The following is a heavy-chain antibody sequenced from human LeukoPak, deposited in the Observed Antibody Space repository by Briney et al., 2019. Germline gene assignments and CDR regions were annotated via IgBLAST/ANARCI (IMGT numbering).Heavy chain of an antibody. Sequence: PLETLSLTRILSLDSTRMYYRSWIPDPTRKGQEGIGYIYNSGSTNYNPSLKSRVTISVDTFKNQSSLNLSSVTAADTAVYYCARAPYDYYYYMDVWGKGTTVIVSS. CDR2: IYNSGST. J-gene: IGHJ6*03. CDR3: ARAPYDYYYYMDV. V-gene: IGHV4-59*01. CDR1: LDSTRMYY.